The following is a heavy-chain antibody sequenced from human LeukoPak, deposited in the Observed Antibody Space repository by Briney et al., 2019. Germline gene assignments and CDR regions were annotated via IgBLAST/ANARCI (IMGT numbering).Heavy chain of an antibody. D-gene: IGHD4-23*01. CDR3: ARVLENDYGGNSNAFDI. J-gene: IGHJ3*02. Sequence: GASVKVSCKASGGTFSSYAISWVRQAPGQGLEWMGGIIPIFGTANYAQKFQGWVTMTRDTSISTAYMELSRLRSDDTAVYYCARVLENDYGGNSNAFDIWGQGTMVTVSS. V-gene: IGHV1-69*05. CDR2: IIPIFGTA. CDR1: GGTFSSYA.